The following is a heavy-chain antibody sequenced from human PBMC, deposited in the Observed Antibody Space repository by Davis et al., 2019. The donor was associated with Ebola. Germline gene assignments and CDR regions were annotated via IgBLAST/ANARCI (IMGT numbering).Heavy chain of an antibody. CDR3: AKDISVEIWHLGEFDY. V-gene: IGHV3-9*01. Sequence: GGSLRLFCAASGFTFDDYAMHWVRQAPGKGLEWVSGISWNSGSIGYADSVKGRFTISRDNAKNSLYLQMNSLRAEDTALYYCAKDISVEIWHLGEFDYWGQGTLVTVSS. CDR1: GFTFDDYA. J-gene: IGHJ4*02. D-gene: IGHD3-16*01. CDR2: ISWNSGSI.